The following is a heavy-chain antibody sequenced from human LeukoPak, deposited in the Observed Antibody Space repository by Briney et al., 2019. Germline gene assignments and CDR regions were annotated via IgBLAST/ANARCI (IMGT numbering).Heavy chain of an antibody. Sequence: GASVKVSCKASGYTFTSYAVHWVRQAPGQRLEWMGWINAGNGNTKYSQKFQGRVTITRDTSASTAYMELSSLRSEDTAVYYCARGGIIAVAGLYNWFDPWGQGTLVTVSS. CDR3: ARGGIIAVAGLYNWFDP. D-gene: IGHD6-19*01. V-gene: IGHV1-3*01. J-gene: IGHJ5*02. CDR1: GYTFTSYA. CDR2: INAGNGNT.